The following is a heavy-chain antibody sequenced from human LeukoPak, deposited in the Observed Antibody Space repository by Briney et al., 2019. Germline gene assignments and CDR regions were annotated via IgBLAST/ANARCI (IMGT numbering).Heavy chain of an antibody. D-gene: IGHD3-10*01. CDR2: IKQDGREK. Sequence: GGSLRLSCAASGFTFSSYWMSWVRQAPGKGLEWVANIKQDGREKYYVDSVKGRFTISRDNAKNSLYLQMNSLRAEDTAVYYCARDGFRPPFVGGMDVWGKGTTVTVSS. CDR1: GFTFSSYW. V-gene: IGHV3-7*03. J-gene: IGHJ6*04. CDR3: ARDGFRPPFVGGMDV.